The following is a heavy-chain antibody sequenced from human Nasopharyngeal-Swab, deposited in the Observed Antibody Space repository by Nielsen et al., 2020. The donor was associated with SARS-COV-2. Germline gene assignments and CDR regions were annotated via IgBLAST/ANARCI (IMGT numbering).Heavy chain of an antibody. CDR2: IDPSDSYT. CDR1: GYSFTSYW. J-gene: IGHJ6*03. V-gene: IGHV5-10-1*01. CDR3: ARRAYCSGGSCYSPYYYYMDV. D-gene: IGHD2-15*01. Sequence: GESLKIYCKGSGYSFTSYWISWVRQMPGKGLEWMGRIDPSDSYTIYSPSFQGHVTISADKSISTAYLQWSSLKASDTAMYYCARRAYCSGGSCYSPYYYYMDVWGKGTTVTVSS.